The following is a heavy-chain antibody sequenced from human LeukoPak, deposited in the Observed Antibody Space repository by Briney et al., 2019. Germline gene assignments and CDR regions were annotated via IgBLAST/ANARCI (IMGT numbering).Heavy chain of an antibody. CDR1: GGSISSSSYY. V-gene: IGHV4-39*07. CDR3: ARDLSPSNYCYYMDV. CDR2: IDYRGST. Sequence: SETLSLICTVSGGSISSSSYYWGWVRQPPGTGLEWIGRIDYRGSTYYNPTLKSRVTISVDTSKNQVSLKLSTVTAADTAVYYCARDLSPSNYCYYMDVWGKGTTVTVSS. J-gene: IGHJ6*03.